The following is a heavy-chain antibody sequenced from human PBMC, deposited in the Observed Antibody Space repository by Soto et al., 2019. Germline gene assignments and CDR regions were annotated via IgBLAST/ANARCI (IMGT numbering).Heavy chain of an antibody. Sequence: PSKTLSLTCAVYGGSCSGYYWSWVRQPPGKGLEWIGEINHSGSTNYNPSLKSRVTISVDTSKNQFSPKLSSVTAADTAVYYCARGKPSGIQLWLRSYYFDYWGQGTLVTVSS. CDR1: GGSCSGYY. CDR2: INHSGST. D-gene: IGHD5-18*01. V-gene: IGHV4-34*01. J-gene: IGHJ4*02. CDR3: ARGKPSGIQLWLRSYYFDY.